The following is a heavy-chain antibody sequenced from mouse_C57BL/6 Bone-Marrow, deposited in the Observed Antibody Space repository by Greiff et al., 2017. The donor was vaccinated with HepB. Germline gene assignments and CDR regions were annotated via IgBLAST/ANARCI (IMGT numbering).Heavy chain of an antibody. CDR3: ARRRVYYDYDDYAMDY. J-gene: IGHJ4*01. V-gene: IGHV1-59*01. D-gene: IGHD2-4*01. Sequence: QVQLKQPGAELVRPGTSVKLSCKASGYTFTSYWMHWVKQRPGQGLEWIGVIDPSDSYTNYNQKFKGKATLTVDTSSSTAYMQRSSLTSEDSAVYYCARRRVYYDYDDYAMDYWGQGTSVTVSS. CDR2: IDPSDSYT. CDR1: GYTFTSYW.